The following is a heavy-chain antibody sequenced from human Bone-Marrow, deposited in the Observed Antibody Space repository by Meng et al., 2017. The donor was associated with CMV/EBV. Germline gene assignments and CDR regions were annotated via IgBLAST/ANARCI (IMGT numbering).Heavy chain of an antibody. CDR2: IYYSGST. Sequence: GSLRLSCTVSGGSISSSSYYWGWIRQPPGKGLEWIGSIYYSGSTYYNPSLKSRVTISVDTSKNQFSLKLSSVTAADTAVYYCASSSSWYWFDPWGQGTLVTVSS. V-gene: IGHV4-39*07. CDR3: ASSSSWYWFDP. CDR1: GGSISSSSYY. J-gene: IGHJ5*02. D-gene: IGHD6-13*01.